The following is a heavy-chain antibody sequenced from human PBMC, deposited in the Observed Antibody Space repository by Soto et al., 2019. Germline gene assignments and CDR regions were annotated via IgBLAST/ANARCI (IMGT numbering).Heavy chain of an antibody. J-gene: IGHJ3*01. V-gene: IGHV3-53*04. CDR1: GFAASGHY. Sequence: EVQLVESGGGLVQPGGSLRLSCVASGFAASGHYMNWVRQTPDQGLEWLSVIYSGGTTYYADSVEARFTISRHDYQNTLYLQMDNLRTEDTAVYYCARANKFNAFDVWGRGAMVTVSS. CDR3: ARANKFNAFDV. CDR2: IYSGGTT. D-gene: IGHD2-8*01.